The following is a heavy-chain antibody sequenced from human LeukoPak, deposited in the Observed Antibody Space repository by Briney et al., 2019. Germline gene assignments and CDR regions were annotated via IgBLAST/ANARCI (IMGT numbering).Heavy chain of an antibody. Sequence: PGGSLRLSCAASGFTFSSYWMHWVRQAPGKGLVWVSRINSDGSSTYYADSVKGRFTISRDNSKNTLFLQMNSLRAEDTAVYYCARGGDFWSGYSRGYYMDVWGKGTTVTVSS. CDR1: GFTFSSYW. J-gene: IGHJ6*03. CDR2: INSDGSST. V-gene: IGHV3-74*01. CDR3: ARGGDFWSGYSRGYYMDV. D-gene: IGHD3-3*01.